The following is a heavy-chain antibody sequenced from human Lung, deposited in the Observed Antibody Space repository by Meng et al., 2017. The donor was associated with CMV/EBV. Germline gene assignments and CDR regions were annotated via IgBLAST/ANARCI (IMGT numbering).Heavy chain of an antibody. Sequence: CAVYGGSFSGYLWSWIRQSPGKGLEYIGEINQSGSTNYNPSLKSRVTISVDTSKNQFSLKLSSVTAADTAVYYCARGWLRNKYFDYWGQGTLVTVSS. V-gene: IGHV4-34*01. CDR2: INQSGST. CDR3: ARGWLRNKYFDY. CDR1: GGSFSGYL. D-gene: IGHD5-12*01. J-gene: IGHJ4*02.